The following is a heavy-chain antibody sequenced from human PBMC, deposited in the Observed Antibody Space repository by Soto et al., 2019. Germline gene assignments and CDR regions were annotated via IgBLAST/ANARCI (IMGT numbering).Heavy chain of an antibody. D-gene: IGHD2-8*01. J-gene: IGHJ4*02. CDR1: GYTFSSFE. Sequence: QVRLVQSGAEVKKPGASVKVSCKASGYTFSSFEIHWVRQAAGQGLEWMGWMNPNNGDTGHAQKFQGRVTMTRNTSISIAFMELRSLRSEDTAMFYCARWVSATDFDSWGQGTLVTVSS. CDR3: ARWVSATDFDS. CDR2: MNPNNGDT. V-gene: IGHV1-8*01.